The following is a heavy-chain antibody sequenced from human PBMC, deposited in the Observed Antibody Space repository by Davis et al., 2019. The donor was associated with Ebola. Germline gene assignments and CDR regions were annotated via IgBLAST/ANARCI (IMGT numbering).Heavy chain of an antibody. V-gene: IGHV5-51*01. CDR2: IYPGDSDT. D-gene: IGHD6-13*01. Sequence: GGSLRLSCKASGYSFNNYWIAWVRQTPAKGLEWMGIIYPGDSDTRYSPSFEGQVTISVDRSISTAYLQWSSLKASDIAMYYCARQEALYGSIDNWGQGTLVTVSS. CDR3: ARQEALYGSIDN. CDR1: GYSFNNYW. J-gene: IGHJ4*02.